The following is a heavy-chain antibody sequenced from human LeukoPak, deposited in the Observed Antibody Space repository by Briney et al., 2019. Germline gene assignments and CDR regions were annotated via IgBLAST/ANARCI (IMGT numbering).Heavy chain of an antibody. Sequence: PSETLSLTCTVSGASITGYYWSWIRQPPGKGLEWIGYIYYSGSTNHNPSLKSRVTISVDTSKNQFSLRLSSVTAADTAVYYCARGYGSSWYYFDYWGQGTLVTVSS. J-gene: IGHJ4*02. D-gene: IGHD6-13*01. V-gene: IGHV4-59*01. CDR1: GASITGYY. CDR2: IYYSGST. CDR3: ARGYGSSWYYFDY.